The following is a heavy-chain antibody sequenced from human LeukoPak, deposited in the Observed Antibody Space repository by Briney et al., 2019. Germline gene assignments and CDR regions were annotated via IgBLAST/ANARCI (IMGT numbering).Heavy chain of an antibody. V-gene: IGHV1-2*06. J-gene: IGHJ4*02. Sequence: GASVKVSCKASGYTFTGYYMHWVRQAPGQGLEWMGRINPNSGGTNYAQKFQGRVTMTRDTSISTAYMELSRLRSDDTAVYYCAALAAGTGEDFDYWGQGTLVTVSS. CDR1: GYTFTGYY. CDR3: AALAAGTGEDFDY. D-gene: IGHD6-13*01. CDR2: INPNSGGT.